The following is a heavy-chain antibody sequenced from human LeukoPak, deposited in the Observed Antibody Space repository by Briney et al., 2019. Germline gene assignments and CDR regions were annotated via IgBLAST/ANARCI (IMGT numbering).Heavy chain of an antibody. CDR3: AKGGSDYGDYGYSFDY. J-gene: IGHJ4*02. D-gene: IGHD4-17*01. V-gene: IGHV3-23*01. Sequence: PGGSLRLSCAASGFTFSSYWMSWVRQAPGKGLEWVSAISASGANIYYADSVKGRFTISRDNSKNTLYLQMNGLRADDTAVYYCAKGGSDYGDYGYSFDYWGQGTLVTVSS. CDR1: GFTFSSYW. CDR2: ISASGANI.